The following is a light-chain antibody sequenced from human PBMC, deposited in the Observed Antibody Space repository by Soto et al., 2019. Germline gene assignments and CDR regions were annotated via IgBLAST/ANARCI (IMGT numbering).Light chain of an antibody. V-gene: IGKV3-20*01. Sequence: EIVLTQSPGTLSLSPGERATLSCRASQSFSSSYLAWYQQKPGQAPRLLIYGASSRATGIPDRFSGSGSGTDFTLTIRTVETEDFAVYYCQQYGSAQITFGQGTLLEIK. CDR2: GAS. CDR3: QQYGSAQIT. CDR1: QSFSSSY. J-gene: IGKJ5*01.